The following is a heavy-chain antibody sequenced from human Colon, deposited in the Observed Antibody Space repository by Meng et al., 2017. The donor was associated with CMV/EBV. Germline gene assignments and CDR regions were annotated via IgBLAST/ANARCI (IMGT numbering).Heavy chain of an antibody. CDR2: FDPEAGAK. CDR1: GYTLTELP. CDR3: ATAHTVLLGHCTSTTCYTLDS. J-gene: IGHJ4*02. Sequence: ASVKVSCKVSGYTLTELPIHWVRQAPGKGLEWMGGFDPEAGAKIYAQKFQGRLTMTEDTSTGTAYMELSSLRSEDTAVYYCATAHTVLLGHCTSTTCYTLDSWGQGTLVTVSS. V-gene: IGHV1-24*01. D-gene: IGHD2-2*02.